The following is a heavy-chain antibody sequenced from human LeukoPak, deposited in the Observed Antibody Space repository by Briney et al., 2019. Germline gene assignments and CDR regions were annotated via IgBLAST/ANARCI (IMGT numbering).Heavy chain of an antibody. CDR1: GYTFTNYG. D-gene: IGHD5-18*01. V-gene: IGHV1-18*01. J-gene: IGHJ4*02. CDR3: ARGSSYGFSMGY. CDR2: ISTYNGDT. Sequence: ASVKVSCKASGYTFTNYGINWVRQAPGQGLEWMGWISTYNGDTNYAQKLDGRVTMTTDTSTSTAYMELRSLRSDDTALYYCARGSSYGFSMGYWGQGTLVTVSS.